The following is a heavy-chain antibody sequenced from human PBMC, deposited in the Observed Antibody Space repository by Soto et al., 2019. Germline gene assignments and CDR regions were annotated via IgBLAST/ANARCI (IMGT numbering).Heavy chain of an antibody. Sequence: ASVKVSCKASGYTFTSYGISWVRQAPGQGLEWMGWISAYNGNTNYAQKLQGRVTMTTDTSTSTAYMELRSLRSDDTAVYYCARDVIAATIRTLGFDYWRQGTLVTVSS. CDR3: ARDVIAATIRTLGFDY. D-gene: IGHD6-6*01. CDR1: GYTFTSYG. J-gene: IGHJ4*02. V-gene: IGHV1-18*01. CDR2: ISAYNGNT.